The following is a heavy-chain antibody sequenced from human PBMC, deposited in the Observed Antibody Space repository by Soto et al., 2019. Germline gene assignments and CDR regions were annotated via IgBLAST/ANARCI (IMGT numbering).Heavy chain of an antibody. V-gene: IGHV4-4*02. D-gene: IGHD3-10*01. CDR2: IYHSGST. CDR3: ARSLGYFGSGSYYKGVDY. CDR1: GGSISSSNW. Sequence: QVQLQESGPGLVKPSGTLSLTCAVSGGSISSSNWWSWVRQPPGKGLDWIGEIYHSGSTNYNPSLKSRVTISVDKSKNQFSLKLSSVTAADTAVYYCARSLGYFGSGSYYKGVDYWGQGTLVTVSS. J-gene: IGHJ4*02.